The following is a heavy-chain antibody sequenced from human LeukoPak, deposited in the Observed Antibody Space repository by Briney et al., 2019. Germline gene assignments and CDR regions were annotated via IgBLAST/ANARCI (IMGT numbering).Heavy chain of an antibody. V-gene: IGHV4-30-2*01. CDR1: GGSISSGGYS. CDR2: IYHSGST. CDR3: ARAPCSGGSCYYYGMDV. D-gene: IGHD2-15*01. Sequence: SETLSLTCAVSGGSISSGGYSWSWIRQPPGKGLGWIGYIYHSGSTYYNPSLKSRVTISVDRSKNQFSLKLSSVTAADTAVYYCARAPCSGGSCYYYGMDVWGQGTTVTVSS. J-gene: IGHJ6*02.